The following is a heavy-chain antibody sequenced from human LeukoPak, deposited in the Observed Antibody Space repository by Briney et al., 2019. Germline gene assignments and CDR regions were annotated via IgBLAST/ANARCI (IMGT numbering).Heavy chain of an antibody. CDR2: IRRKAYRGTT. CDR3: TRILYSIRPSFDY. V-gene: IGHV3-49*04. CDR1: GFTFGDYA. D-gene: IGHD4-11*01. J-gene: IGHJ4*02. Sequence: GGSLRLSCTASGFTFGDYAMSWVRQAPGKGLEWVGFIRRKAYRGTTDYAASVKGRFTISRDDSKSMAYLQMNSLNTEDTTVYYCTRILYSIRPSFDYGGQGTLLTVSS.